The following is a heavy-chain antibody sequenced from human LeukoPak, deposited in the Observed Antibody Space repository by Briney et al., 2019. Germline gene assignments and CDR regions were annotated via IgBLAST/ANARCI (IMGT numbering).Heavy chain of an antibody. Sequence: PSQTLSLTCTVSGGSISSGGYYWGWIRQHPGKGLEWIGYIYYSGSTYYNPSLKSRVTISVDTSKNQFSLKLSSVTAADTAVYYCARAGGQQLVFDYWGQGTLVTVSS. J-gene: IGHJ4*02. CDR1: GGSISSGGYY. CDR2: IYYSGST. D-gene: IGHD6-13*01. V-gene: IGHV4-31*03. CDR3: ARAGGQQLVFDY.